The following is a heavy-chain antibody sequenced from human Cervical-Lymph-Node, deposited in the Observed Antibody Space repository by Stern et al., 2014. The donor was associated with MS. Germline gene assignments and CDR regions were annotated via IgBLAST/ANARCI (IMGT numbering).Heavy chain of an antibody. CDR3: STDHFS. CDR1: GFSVTDTW. Sequence: VQLVESGGGLVKPGGSLRLSCAAYGFSVTDTWMAWARHVPGKGLEYLVRIWSESDGGTIDYVAHVKGRFIISRDDSENTLYLQMNGLKTEDTGVYYCSTDHFSWGQGTLVTVSS. CDR2: IWSESDGGTI. V-gene: IGHV3-15*01. J-gene: IGHJ4*02.